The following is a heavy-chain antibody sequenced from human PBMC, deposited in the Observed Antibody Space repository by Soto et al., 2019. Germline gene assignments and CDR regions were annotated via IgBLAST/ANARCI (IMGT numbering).Heavy chain of an antibody. J-gene: IGHJ3*02. CDR1: GFTFSSYA. CDR3: AKDHLGSGYCSGGSCYFDAFDI. D-gene: IGHD2-15*01. CDR2: ISGSGGST. V-gene: IGHV3-23*01. Sequence: GGSLRLSCAASGFTFSSYAMSWVRQAPGKGLEWVSAISGSGGSTYYADSVKGRFTISRDNSKNTLYLQMNSLRAEDTAVYYCAKDHLGSGYCSGGSCYFDAFDIWGQGTMVTVSS.